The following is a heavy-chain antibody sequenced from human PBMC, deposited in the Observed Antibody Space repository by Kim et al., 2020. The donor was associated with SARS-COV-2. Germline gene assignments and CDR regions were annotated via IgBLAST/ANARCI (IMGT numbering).Heavy chain of an antibody. V-gene: IGHV1-8*01. Sequence: ASVKVSCKASGYTFTSYDINWVRQATGQGLEWMGWMNPNSGNTGYAQKFQGRVTMTRNTSISTAYMELSSLRSEDTAVYYCARYSDRLLWFGEYGMDVWGQGTTVTVSS. CDR2: MNPNSGNT. J-gene: IGHJ6*02. D-gene: IGHD3-10*01. CDR3: ARYSDRLLWFGEYGMDV. CDR1: GYTFTSYD.